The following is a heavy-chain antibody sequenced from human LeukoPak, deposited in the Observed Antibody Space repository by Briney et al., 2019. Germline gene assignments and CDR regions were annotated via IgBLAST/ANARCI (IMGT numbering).Heavy chain of an antibody. D-gene: IGHD5-18*01. CDR1: GGSINSGSQY. J-gene: IGHJ3*02. CDR2: IYTSGGT. V-gene: IGHV4-61*02. CDR3: ARPGVGSGRYGAFDI. Sequence: PSETLSLTCTVSGGSINSGSQYWSWIRQPAGKGLERIGRIYTSGGTNYNPSLKSRVTISVDTSKNQFSLKLSSVTAADTAVYYCARPGVGSGRYGAFDIWGQGTMVTVSS.